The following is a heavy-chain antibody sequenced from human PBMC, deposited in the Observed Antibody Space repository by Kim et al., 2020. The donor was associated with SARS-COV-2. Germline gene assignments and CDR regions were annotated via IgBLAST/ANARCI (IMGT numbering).Heavy chain of an antibody. CDR1: GGSISSYY. Sequence: SETLSLTCTVSGGSISSYYWSWIRQPAGKGLEWIGRIYTSGSTNYNPSLKSRVTMSVDTSKNQFSLKLSSVTAADTAVYYCARDLNYYDSSGSFDYWGQGTLVTVSS. CDR3: ARDLNYYDSSGSFDY. J-gene: IGHJ4*02. D-gene: IGHD3-22*01. CDR2: IYTSGST. V-gene: IGHV4-4*07.